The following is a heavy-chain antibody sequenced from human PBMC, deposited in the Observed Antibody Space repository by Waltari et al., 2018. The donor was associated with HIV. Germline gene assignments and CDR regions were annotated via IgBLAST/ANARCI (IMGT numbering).Heavy chain of an antibody. CDR1: GFTFSSYG. V-gene: IGHV3-33*01. CDR2: RWYDGSNK. D-gene: IGHD3-10*01. CDR3: ARVGMVRADYWYFDL. Sequence: QVQLVESGGGVVQPGRSLRLSCAASGFTFSSYGMHWVRQAPGKGLEWVAVRWYDGSNKVYADSVKGRFTISRDNSKNTLYLQMNSLRAEDTAVYYCARVGMVRADYWYFDLWGRGTLVTVSS. J-gene: IGHJ2*01.